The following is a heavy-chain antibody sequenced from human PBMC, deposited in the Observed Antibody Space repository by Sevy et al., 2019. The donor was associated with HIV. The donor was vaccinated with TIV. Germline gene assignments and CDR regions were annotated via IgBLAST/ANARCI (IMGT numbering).Heavy chain of an antibody. CDR2: IWYDGSNK. V-gene: IGHV3-33*01. J-gene: IGHJ6*02. CDR1: GFTFSSYG. D-gene: IGHD3-10*01. CDR3: ARAPALWFGELFDYGMDV. Sequence: GGSLRLSCAASGFTFSSYGMHWVRQAPGKGLEWVAVIWYDGSNKYYADSVKGRFTISRDNSKNTLYLQMNSLRAEDTAVYYCARAPALWFGELFDYGMDVWGQGTTVTVSS.